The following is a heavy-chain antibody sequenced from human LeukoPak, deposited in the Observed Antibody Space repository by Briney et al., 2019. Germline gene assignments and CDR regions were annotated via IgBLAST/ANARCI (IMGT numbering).Heavy chain of an antibody. V-gene: IGHV4-39*01. CDR2: IYYSGSS. D-gene: IGHD5-24*01. CDR3: ARHRSGWLQSSFDY. J-gene: IGHJ4*02. CDR1: GGSISSSSSY. Sequence: SEPLSLTCSVSGGSISSSSSYWGWIRQPAGKGLAWNGSIYYSGSSIDNPARNSRVTIYEDTSKNQFCLKLSSVTAADTAVYYCARHRSGWLQSSFDYWGQGTLVTVSS.